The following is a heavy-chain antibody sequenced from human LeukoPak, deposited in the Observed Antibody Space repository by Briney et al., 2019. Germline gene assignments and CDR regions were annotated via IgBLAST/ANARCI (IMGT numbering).Heavy chain of an antibody. CDR3: VKDRHMDSGWYYFDY. CDR2: ISGSGGST. V-gene: IGHV3-23*01. J-gene: IGHJ4*02. D-gene: IGHD6-19*01. CDR1: GFTFSSYA. Sequence: PGGSLRLSCAASGFTFSSYAMSWVRQAPGKGLEWVSGISGSGGSTYYADSVKGRFTISRDNSKNTLYLQMNSLRAEDTAVYYCVKDRHMDSGWYYFDYWGQGTLVTVSS.